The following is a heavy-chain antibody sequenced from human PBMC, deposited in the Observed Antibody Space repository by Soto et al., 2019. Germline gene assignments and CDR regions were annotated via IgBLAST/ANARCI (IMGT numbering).Heavy chain of an antibody. Sequence: ASVKVSCRASGYTFTSYAMHWVRQAPGQRLEWMGWINAGNGNTKYSQKFQGRVTITRDTSASTAYMELSSLRSEDTAVYYCARDFWRDEFDYWGQGTLVTVSS. CDR1: GYTFTSYA. CDR3: ARDFWRDEFDY. D-gene: IGHD3-3*01. J-gene: IGHJ4*02. V-gene: IGHV1-3*01. CDR2: INAGNGNT.